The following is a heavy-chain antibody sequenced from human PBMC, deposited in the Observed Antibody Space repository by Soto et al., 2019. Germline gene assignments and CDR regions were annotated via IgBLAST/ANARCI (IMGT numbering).Heavy chain of an antibody. V-gene: IGHV4-59*01. CDR1: GGSISSYY. CDR2: IYYSGST. J-gene: IGHJ6*02. Sequence: PSETLSLTCTVSGGSISSYYWSWIRQPPGKGLEWIGYIYYSGSTNYNPSLKSRVTISVDTSKNQFSLKLSSVTAADTAVYYCARAGRGVVITGYYGMGVWGQGTTVTVSS. D-gene: IGHD3-3*01. CDR3: ARAGRGVVITGYYGMGV.